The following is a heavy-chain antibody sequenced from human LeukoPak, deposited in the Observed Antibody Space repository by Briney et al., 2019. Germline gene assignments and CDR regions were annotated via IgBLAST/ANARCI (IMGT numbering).Heavy chain of an antibody. CDR3: ARHEDRVDTAFDY. CDR2: IYYSGST. Sequence: SETLSLTCTVSGGSISSSSYYWGWIRQPPGKGLEWIGSIYYSGSTYYNPSLKSRVTISVDTSKNQFSLKLSSVTAADTAVYYCARHEDRVDTAFDYWGQGTLVTVSS. V-gene: IGHV4-39*01. J-gene: IGHJ4*02. D-gene: IGHD5-18*01. CDR1: GGSISSSSYY.